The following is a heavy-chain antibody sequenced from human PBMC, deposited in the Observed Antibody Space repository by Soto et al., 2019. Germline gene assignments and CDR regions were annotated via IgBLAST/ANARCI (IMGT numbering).Heavy chain of an antibody. CDR1: KSIFTGYG. Sequence: HPGESLRLSCAASKSIFTGYGMRWVRQTPGKGLEWVAVIRFDGTDEHYADSVKGRFTISRDNSKNTLYLQMNSLRAEGTAVYYCAKGHCSSTSCYFDYWGQGTLVTVSS. V-gene: IGHV3-30*02. CDR3: AKGHCSSTSCYFDY. CDR2: IRFDGTDE. J-gene: IGHJ4*02. D-gene: IGHD2-2*01.